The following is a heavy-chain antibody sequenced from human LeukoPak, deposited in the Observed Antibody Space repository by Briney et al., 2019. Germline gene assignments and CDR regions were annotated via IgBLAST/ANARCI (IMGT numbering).Heavy chain of an antibody. CDR1: GFTFDDYA. D-gene: IGHD6-13*01. J-gene: IGHJ6*03. V-gene: IGHV3-9*01. CDR3: ARAPQSSSWYSYYYYYYMDV. Sequence: PGGSLRLSCAASGFTFDDYAMHWVRQAPGKGLEWVSGISWNSGSIGYADSVKGRFTISRDNAKNSLYLQMNSLRAEDTAVYYCARAPQSSSWYSYYYYYYMDVWGKGTTVTVSS. CDR2: ISWNSGSI.